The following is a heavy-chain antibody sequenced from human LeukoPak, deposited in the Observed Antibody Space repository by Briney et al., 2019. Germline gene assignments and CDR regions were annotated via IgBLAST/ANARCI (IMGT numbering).Heavy chain of an antibody. J-gene: IGHJ4*02. D-gene: IGHD4-17*01. Sequence: ASVKVSCKASGYTFTGCYMHGVRQPPGQGLEGLGGINPNSGGTNYAQKFQGRVTMTRDTSISTAYMELSRLRSDDTAVYYCARDYGDYTRYYFDYWGQGTLVTVSS. CDR2: INPNSGGT. V-gene: IGHV1-2*02. CDR3: ARDYGDYTRYYFDY. CDR1: GYTFTGCY.